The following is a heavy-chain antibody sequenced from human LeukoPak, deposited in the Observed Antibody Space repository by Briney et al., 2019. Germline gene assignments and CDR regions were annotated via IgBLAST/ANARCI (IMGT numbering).Heavy chain of an antibody. Sequence: PSETLSLTCTVSGGSISSGSYYWSWIRQPAGKGLEWIGRIYTSGSTNYNPSLKSRVTISVDTSKNQFSLKLSSVTAADTAVYYCACTSVYSSSWSDYWGQGTLVTVSS. J-gene: IGHJ4*02. CDR2: IYTSGST. CDR3: ACTSVYSSSWSDY. D-gene: IGHD6-13*01. V-gene: IGHV4-61*02. CDR1: GGSISSGSYY.